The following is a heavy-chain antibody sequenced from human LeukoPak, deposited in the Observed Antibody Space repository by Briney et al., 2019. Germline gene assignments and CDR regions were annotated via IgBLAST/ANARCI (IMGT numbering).Heavy chain of an antibody. CDR3: AKDRNAWPTNFDA. D-gene: IGHD5-24*01. CDR2: ISSSGGTT. V-gene: IGHV3-23*01. CDR1: GFTFSTYA. Sequence: GGSLGLSCAASGFTFSTYAVSWVRQAPGKGLEWVSAISSSGGTTYYANSVKGRFSISRDNSKNTLYLQMNSLRAEDTAVYYCAKDRNAWPTNFDAWGQGTLVTVSA. J-gene: IGHJ4*02.